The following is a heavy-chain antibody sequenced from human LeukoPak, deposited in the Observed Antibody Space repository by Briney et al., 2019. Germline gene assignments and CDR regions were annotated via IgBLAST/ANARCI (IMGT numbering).Heavy chain of an antibody. CDR3: ARDLYVRELDY. V-gene: IGHV3-30-3*01. CDR2: ISYDGSDK. D-gene: IGHD1-26*01. CDR1: GFTFSSYA. Sequence: GRSLRLSCAASGFTFSSYAVHWVRQAPGKGLEWVAVISYDGSDKYYADSVKGRFTISRDNSKNTLYLQMNSLRAEDTAVYYCARDLYVRELDYWGQGTLVTVSS. J-gene: IGHJ4*02.